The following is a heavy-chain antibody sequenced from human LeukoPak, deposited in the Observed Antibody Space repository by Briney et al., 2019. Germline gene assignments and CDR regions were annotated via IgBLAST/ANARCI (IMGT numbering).Heavy chain of an antibody. D-gene: IGHD5-12*01. CDR1: GGSISSGGYY. Sequence: SQTLSLTCTVSGGSISSGGYYWSWIRQPPGKGLEWIGYIYHSGSTYYNPSLKSRVTISVDRSKNQFSLKLSSVTAADTAVYYCARTYSGYDYVGYFDYWGQGTLVTVSS. V-gene: IGHV4-30-2*01. CDR3: ARTYSGYDYVGYFDY. CDR2: IYHSGST. J-gene: IGHJ4*02.